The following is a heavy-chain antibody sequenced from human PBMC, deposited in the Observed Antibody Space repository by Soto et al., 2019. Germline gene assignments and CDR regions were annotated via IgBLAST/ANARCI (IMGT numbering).Heavy chain of an antibody. Sequence: GGSLRLSCAASGFTFDDYAMHWVRQAPGKGLEWVSGISWNSGSIGYADSVKGRFTISRDNAKNSLYLQMNSLRAEDTALYCCAKASFGGSSSYFDYWGQGTLVTVSS. CDR1: GFTFDDYA. CDR2: ISWNSGSI. J-gene: IGHJ4*02. V-gene: IGHV3-9*01. CDR3: AKASFGGSSSYFDY. D-gene: IGHD6-6*01.